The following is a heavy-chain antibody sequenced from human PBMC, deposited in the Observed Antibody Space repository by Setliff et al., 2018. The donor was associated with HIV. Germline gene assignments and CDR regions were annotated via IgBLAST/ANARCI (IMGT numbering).Heavy chain of an antibody. J-gene: IGHJ6*03. CDR1: GYSISTTNY. Sequence: SETLSLTCAVSGYSISTTNYWGWIRQPPGKGLEWLGSVYQSGSTSYNPSLSSRLTISVDTSKNQFSLKLSSVTAADTAVYYCARSGDYYYMDVWGKGTTVTVSS. CDR2: VYQSGST. CDR3: ARSGDYYYMDV. V-gene: IGHV4-38-2*01. D-gene: IGHD3-10*01.